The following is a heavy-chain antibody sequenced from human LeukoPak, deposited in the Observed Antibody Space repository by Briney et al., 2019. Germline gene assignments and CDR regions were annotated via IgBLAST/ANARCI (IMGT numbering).Heavy chain of an antibody. CDR1: GFAFSNYA. CDR2: ISGFNT. Sequence: GVSLRLSCTTSGFAFSNYAMNWVRQGPGKGPEWVSGISGFNTYYADSVKGRFTILRDNSKNVLYLQMDRLRAEDTAVYSCAKDVCTSPRCLLYFDSWGQGTLVTVSS. D-gene: IGHD2-8*01. J-gene: IGHJ4*02. V-gene: IGHV3-23*01. CDR3: AKDVCTSPRCLLYFDS.